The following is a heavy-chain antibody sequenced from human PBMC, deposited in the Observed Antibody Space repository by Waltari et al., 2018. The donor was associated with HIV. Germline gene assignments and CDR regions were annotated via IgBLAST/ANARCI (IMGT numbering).Heavy chain of an antibody. CDR1: GGSISSYY. D-gene: IGHD3-22*01. CDR2: SYYSGST. Sequence: QVQLQESGPGLVKPSETLSLTCTVSGGSISSYYWSWIRQPPGKGLEWIGYSYYSGSTNYNPSLKSRVTISVDTSKNQFSLKLSSVTAADTAVYYCARALYYYDSSGYYLNYFDSWGQGTLVTVSS. J-gene: IGHJ4*02. V-gene: IGHV4-59*01. CDR3: ARALYYYDSSGYYLNYFDS.